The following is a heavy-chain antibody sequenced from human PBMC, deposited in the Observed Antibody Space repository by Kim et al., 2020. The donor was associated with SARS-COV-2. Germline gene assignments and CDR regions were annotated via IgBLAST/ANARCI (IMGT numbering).Heavy chain of an antibody. D-gene: IGHD5-12*01. CDR1: GFTFSSYG. CDR3: AKGSRMATIEGVDY. J-gene: IGHJ4*02. CDR2: ISYDGSNK. Sequence: GGSLRLSCAASGFTFSSYGMHWVRQAPGKGLEWVAVISYDGSNKYYADSVKGRFTISRDNSKNTLYLQMNSLRAEDTAVYYCAKGSRMATIEGVDYWGQGTLVTVSS. V-gene: IGHV3-30*18.